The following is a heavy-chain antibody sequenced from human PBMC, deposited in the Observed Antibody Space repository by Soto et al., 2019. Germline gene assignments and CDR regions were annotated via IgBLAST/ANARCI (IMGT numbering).Heavy chain of an antibody. CDR3: ARLNGDYVKYYFDY. V-gene: IGHV4-39*01. Sequence: QLQLQESGPGLVKPSETLSLTCTVSGGSISSSSYYWGWIRQPPGKGLEWIGSIYYSGSTYYNPSLKSRVTISVDTSKNQFSLKLSSVTAADTAVYYCARLNGDYVKYYFDYWGQGTLVTVSS. J-gene: IGHJ4*02. CDR2: IYYSGST. D-gene: IGHD4-17*01. CDR1: GGSISSSSYY.